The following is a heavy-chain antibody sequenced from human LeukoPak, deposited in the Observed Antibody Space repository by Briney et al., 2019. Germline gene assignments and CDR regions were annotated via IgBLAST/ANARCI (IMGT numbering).Heavy chain of an antibody. Sequence: GGSLRLSCAASGFTLTSHWMNWVRQAPGKGLEWVANIKQDGSMTQYADSVRGRFTISRDNAKSSVYLQMSSLKAEDSAIYYCARDESGGYYVYWGQGTLVTVSS. J-gene: IGHJ4*02. CDR2: IKQDGSMT. CDR1: GFTLTSHW. CDR3: ARDESGGYYVY. V-gene: IGHV3-7*01. D-gene: IGHD4-23*01.